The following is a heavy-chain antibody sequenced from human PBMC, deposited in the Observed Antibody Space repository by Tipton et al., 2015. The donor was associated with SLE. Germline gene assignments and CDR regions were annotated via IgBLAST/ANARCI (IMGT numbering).Heavy chain of an antibody. J-gene: IGHJ6*03. Sequence: GSLRLSCAASGFTFSSYSMNWVRQAPGKGLEWVSSISSSSYIYYADSVKGRFTISRDNAKNSLYLQMNSLRAEDTAVYYCARGRGNDYYYMDVWGQGTMVTVSS. D-gene: IGHD1-1*01. CDR3: ARGRGNDYYYMDV. CDR1: GFTFSSYS. V-gene: IGHV3-21*01. CDR2: ISSSSYI.